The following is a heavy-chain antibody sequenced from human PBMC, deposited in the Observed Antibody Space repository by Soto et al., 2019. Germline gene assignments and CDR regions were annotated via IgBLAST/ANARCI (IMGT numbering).Heavy chain of an antibody. Sequence: QVQLVQSGAEVKKPGSSVKVSCKASGGTFSSYAISWVRQAPGQGLEWMGGIIPIFGTANYAQKFQGRVTITAAESTRTAYMELSRLRSEDTAVYYCAREKGVTMVRGVIIGDGMDVWGQGTTVTVSS. J-gene: IGHJ6*02. CDR2: IIPIFGTA. CDR1: GGTFSSYA. D-gene: IGHD3-10*01. V-gene: IGHV1-69*12. CDR3: AREKGVTMVRGVIIGDGMDV.